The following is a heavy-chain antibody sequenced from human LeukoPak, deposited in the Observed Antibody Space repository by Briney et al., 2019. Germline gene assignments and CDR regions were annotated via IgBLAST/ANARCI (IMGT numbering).Heavy chain of an antibody. CDR1: GGSISSYY. Sequence: PSETLSLSCTGSGGSISSYYWSWIRQPPGKGLEWIGYISYSGSTNYNPSLKSRVTISVDTSKNQFSLKLTSVTAADTAVYYCARAGGYASPIGIWGQGTMVTVSS. J-gene: IGHJ3*02. CDR2: ISYSGST. V-gene: IGHV4-59*01. D-gene: IGHD5-12*01. CDR3: ARAGGYASPIGI.